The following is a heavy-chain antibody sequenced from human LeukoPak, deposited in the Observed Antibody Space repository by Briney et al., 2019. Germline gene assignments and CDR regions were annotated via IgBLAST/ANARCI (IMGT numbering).Heavy chain of an antibody. CDR1: GFTFSNHW. Sequence: GGSLRLSCAASGFTFSNHWMSWVRQAPGKGLEWVADMKKDGSEKNQVDSVTISRDNAKNSLYLQMNSLRAEDTAVYYCTRGPPYGSRSDYLDYWGQGTLVTVSS. CDR3: TRGPPYGSRSDYLDY. D-gene: IGHD3-10*01. V-gene: IGHV3-7*01. CDR2: MKKDGSEK. J-gene: IGHJ4*02.